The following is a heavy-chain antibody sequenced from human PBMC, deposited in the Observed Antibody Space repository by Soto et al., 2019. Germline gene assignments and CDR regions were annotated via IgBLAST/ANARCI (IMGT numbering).Heavy chain of an antibody. J-gene: IGHJ4*02. CDR1: RYSINNNNW. CDR3: TKNSAYALDY. CDR2: LHHGGST. V-gene: IGHV4-4*02. Sequence: QVLLQESGPGLVKPSETLSLTCDVSRYSINNNNWWSWVRQPPGGGLEWIGELHHGGSTNYNPSLESRVTFSVDISKNQFFLKLSSVTAADTAVYYRTKNSAYALDYWGQGTLVTVSS. D-gene: IGHD5-12*01.